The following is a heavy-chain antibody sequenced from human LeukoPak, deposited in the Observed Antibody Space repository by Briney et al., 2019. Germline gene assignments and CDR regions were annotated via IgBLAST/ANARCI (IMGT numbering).Heavy chain of an antibody. Sequence: GGSLRLSCAASGFTFSSYSMNWVRQAPGKGLEWVSSISSSSSYIYYADSVKGRFTISRDNAKNSLYLQMNSLRAEDTAVYYCARSYYDSSGYYSGLDYWGQGTLVTVSS. J-gene: IGHJ4*02. CDR3: ARSYYDSSGYYSGLDY. V-gene: IGHV3-21*01. CDR2: ISSSSSYI. CDR1: GFTFSSYS. D-gene: IGHD3-22*01.